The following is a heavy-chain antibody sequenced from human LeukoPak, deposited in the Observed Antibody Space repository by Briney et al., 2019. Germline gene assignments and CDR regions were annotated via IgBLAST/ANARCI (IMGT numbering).Heavy chain of an antibody. Sequence: PGGSLRLSCATSGFTFSNYAMHWVRQAPGKGLEWVALIWHDGFNKYYADSVKGRFSISRDNSKNTLYLQMNSLRAEDTAVYYCAKNLLRGIPDYYMDVWGKGTTVTVSS. V-gene: IGHV3-30*02. CDR2: IWHDGFNK. D-gene: IGHD3-16*01. CDR3: AKNLLRGIPDYYMDV. CDR1: GFTFSNYA. J-gene: IGHJ6*03.